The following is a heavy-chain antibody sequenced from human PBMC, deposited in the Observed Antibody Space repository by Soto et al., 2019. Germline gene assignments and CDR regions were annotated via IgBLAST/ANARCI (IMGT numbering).Heavy chain of an antibody. D-gene: IGHD3-10*01. J-gene: IGHJ4*02. CDR1: GYTFTDYY. CDR3: ARVTYYYGSGSSTELDY. Sequence: ASVKVSCKASGYTFTDYYMHWVRQAPGQGLEWMGWISPNSGGTNYAQKFQGRVTMTRDTSISTAYMVLSSLRSEDTAVYYCARVTYYYGSGSSTELDYWGQGTLVTVSS. V-gene: IGHV1-2*02. CDR2: ISPNSGGT.